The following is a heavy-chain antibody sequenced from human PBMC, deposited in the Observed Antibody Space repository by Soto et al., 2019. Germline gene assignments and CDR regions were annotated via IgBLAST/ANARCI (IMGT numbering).Heavy chain of an antibody. Sequence: PGGSLRLSCAASGFTFSDYAMHWVRPAPSKGLEWVAVVSHDGRNTHYADSVKGRFTISRDSSKNTVSLEMTSLRAEDTAVYYCAKGGRQWLVTSDFNYWGQGALVTVSS. J-gene: IGHJ4*02. CDR1: GFTFSDYA. D-gene: IGHD6-19*01. CDR3: AKGGRQWLVTSDFNY. CDR2: VSHDGRNT. V-gene: IGHV3-30*18.